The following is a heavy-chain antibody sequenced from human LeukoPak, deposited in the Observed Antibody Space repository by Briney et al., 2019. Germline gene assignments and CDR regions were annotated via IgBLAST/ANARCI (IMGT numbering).Heavy chain of an antibody. D-gene: IGHD3-22*01. CDR1: GGSISSSSYY. J-gene: IGHJ4*02. CDR3: ARALTYYYDSSGYYQSYYFDY. Sequence: SETLSLTCTVSGGSISSSSYYWGWIRQPPGKGLEWIGSIYYSGSTYYNPSLKSRVTISVDTSKNQFSLKLSPVTAADTAVYYCARALTYYYDSSGYYQSYYFDYWGQGTLVTVSS. V-gene: IGHV4-39*07. CDR2: IYYSGST.